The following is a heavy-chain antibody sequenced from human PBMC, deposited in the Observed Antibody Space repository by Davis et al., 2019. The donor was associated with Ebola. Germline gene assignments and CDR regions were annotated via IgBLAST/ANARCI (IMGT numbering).Heavy chain of an antibody. CDR1: GGSISSGGYY. J-gene: IGHJ6*02. CDR2: INHSGST. V-gene: IGHV4-39*07. CDR3: ARGSDFWSGYYPRGKYGMDV. D-gene: IGHD3-3*01. Sequence: WGSLTLSCTVSGGSISSGGYYWSWIRQPPAKGLEWIGEINHSGSTNYNPSLKSRVTISVDTSKNQFSLKLSSVTAADTAVYYCARGSDFWSGYYPRGKYGMDVWGQGTTVTVSS.